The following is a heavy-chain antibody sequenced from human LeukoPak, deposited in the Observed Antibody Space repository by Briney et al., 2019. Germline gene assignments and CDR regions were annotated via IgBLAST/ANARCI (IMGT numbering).Heavy chain of an antibody. CDR1: GFTFSSYW. Sequence: GGSLRLSCAASGFTFSSYWMHWVRQAPGKGLVWVSRINSDGGSTRYADSVKCRFTISRDNAKNTLYLQMNSLRAEDTAVYYCARADYGSTYYFDYWGQGTLVTVSS. V-gene: IGHV3-74*01. J-gene: IGHJ4*02. CDR3: ARADYGSTYYFDY. CDR2: INSDGGST. D-gene: IGHD3-10*01.